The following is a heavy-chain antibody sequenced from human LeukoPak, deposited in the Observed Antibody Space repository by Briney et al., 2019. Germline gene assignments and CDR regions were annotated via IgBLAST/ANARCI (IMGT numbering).Heavy chain of an antibody. V-gene: IGHV3-30*18. CDR2: ISYDGSNK. CDR3: AKDLGMTTVTYYFDY. D-gene: IGHD4-17*01. Sequence: GGSLRLSCAASGFTFSSYGMHWVRQAPGKGLEWVAVISYDGSNKYYADSVKGRFTISRDNSKNTLYLQMNSLRAEDTAVYYCAKDLGMTTVTYYFDYWGQGTLVTLSS. J-gene: IGHJ4*02. CDR1: GFTFSSYG.